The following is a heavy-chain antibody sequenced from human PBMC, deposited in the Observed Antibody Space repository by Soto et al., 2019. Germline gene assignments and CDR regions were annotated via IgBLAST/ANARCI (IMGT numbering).Heavy chain of an antibody. CDR1: GDSVRSSTYY. V-gene: IGHV4-39*01. CDR2: IYYSGST. CDR3: TRHEGGAAADRPLDY. Sequence: SETLSLTCTVSGDSVRSSTYYWGWIRQSPGKGLEWIGSIYYSGSTHNNPSLKSRVTMSVDTYTNQFSLKLMSVTAADTAIYYCTRHEGGAAADRPLDYWGQGTLVTVSS. D-gene: IGHD6-13*01. J-gene: IGHJ4*02.